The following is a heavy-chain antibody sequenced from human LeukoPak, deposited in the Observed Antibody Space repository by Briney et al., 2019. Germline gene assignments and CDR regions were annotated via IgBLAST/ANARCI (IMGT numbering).Heavy chain of an antibody. J-gene: IGHJ5*02. CDR3: ARVTRGPDGHDWFDP. V-gene: IGHV4-39*01. CDR1: GGSISSSSYY. Sequence: SETLSLTCTVSGGSISSSSYYWGWIRQPPGKGLEWIGSIYYSGSTYYNPSLKSRVTISVDTSKNQFSLKLSSVTAADTAVYYCARVTRGPDGHDWFDPWGQGILVTVSS. D-gene: IGHD1-14*01. CDR2: IYYSGST.